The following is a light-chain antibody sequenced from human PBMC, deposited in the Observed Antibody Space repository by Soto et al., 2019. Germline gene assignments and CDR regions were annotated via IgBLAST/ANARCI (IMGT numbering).Light chain of an antibody. CDR2: GAS. Sequence: EVVLTQSPATLSLSPGERATLSCRASQNVRTFLDWYQQKPGQAPRLLIYGASNRATGIPARFSGSGSGTDFTLTISSLEPEDFAVYYCQQDSSWPLTFGGGTKVEIK. V-gene: IGKV3-11*01. J-gene: IGKJ4*01. CDR3: QQDSSWPLT. CDR1: QNVRTF.